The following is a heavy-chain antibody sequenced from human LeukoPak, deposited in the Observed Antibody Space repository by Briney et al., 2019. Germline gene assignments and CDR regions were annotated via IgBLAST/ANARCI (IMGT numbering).Heavy chain of an antibody. V-gene: IGHV3-21*01. Sequence: GSLRLSCAVSGFTFSSYSINWVRQAPGKGLEWVSSISSSSSYIYYADSLKGRFTISRDNAKNSLYLQMNSLRAEDTAVYYCARDFTIFGVTDAFDIWGQGTMVTVSS. CDR1: GFTFSSYS. J-gene: IGHJ3*02. CDR2: ISSSSSYI. CDR3: ARDFTIFGVTDAFDI. D-gene: IGHD3-3*01.